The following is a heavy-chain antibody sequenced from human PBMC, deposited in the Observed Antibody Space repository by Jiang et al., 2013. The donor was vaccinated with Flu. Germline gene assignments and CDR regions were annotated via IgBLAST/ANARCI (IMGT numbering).Heavy chain of an antibody. Sequence: VQLVESGGGVVQPGRSLRLSCAASGFIFSSYGMHWVRQAPGKGLEWVAVISYDGSNKYYADSVKGRVTISRDNSKNTLYLQMNSLRVEDTAVYYCAKDSDFWSVRGPFDIWGQGTMVTVSS. CDR3: AKDSDFWSVRGPFDI. J-gene: IGHJ3*02. CDR1: GFIFSSYG. D-gene: IGHD3-3*01. CDR2: ISYDGSNK. V-gene: IGHV3-30*18.